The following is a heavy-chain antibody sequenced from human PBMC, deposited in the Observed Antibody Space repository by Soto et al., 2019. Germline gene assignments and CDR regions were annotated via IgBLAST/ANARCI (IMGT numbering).Heavy chain of an antibody. J-gene: IGHJ4*02. CDR1: GGSISSHY. Sequence: PSETLSLTCTVPGGSISSHYWSWIRQPPGKGLEWIGYIYYSRSTNYNPSLKSRVTISVDTSKNQFSLKLSSMTAADTAVYYCARGALTTYFDYWGQGTLVTVSS. V-gene: IGHV4-59*11. CDR3: ARGALTTYFDY. CDR2: IYYSRST.